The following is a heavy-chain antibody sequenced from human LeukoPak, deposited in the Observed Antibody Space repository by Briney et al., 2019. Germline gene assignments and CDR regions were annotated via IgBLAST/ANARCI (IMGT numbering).Heavy chain of an antibody. D-gene: IGHD2-2*02. V-gene: IGHV3-11*01. Sequence: GGSLRLSCAASGFTFSDYYMSWFRQAPGRGLEWVSYISSSGSTIYYADSVKGRFTISRDNAKNSLYLRMNSLRAEDTAVYYCASPPSRYCSSTSCYINYRGQGTLVTVSS. CDR3: ASPPSRYCSSTSCYINY. CDR1: GFTFSDYY. CDR2: ISSSGSTI. J-gene: IGHJ4*02.